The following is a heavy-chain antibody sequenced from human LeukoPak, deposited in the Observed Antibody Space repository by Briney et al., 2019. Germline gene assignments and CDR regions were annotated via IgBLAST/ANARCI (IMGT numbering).Heavy chain of an antibody. V-gene: IGHV3-33*01. D-gene: IGHD2-15*01. Sequence: GGSLRLSCAASGFTFSSYGMHWVRQASGKGLEWVAVIWYDGSNKYYADSVKGRFTNSRDNSKNTLYLQMNSLRAEDTAVYYCARARKGGNSYYYGMDVWGQGTTVTVSS. CDR1: GFTFSSYG. CDR3: ARARKGGNSYYYGMDV. J-gene: IGHJ6*02. CDR2: IWYDGSNK.